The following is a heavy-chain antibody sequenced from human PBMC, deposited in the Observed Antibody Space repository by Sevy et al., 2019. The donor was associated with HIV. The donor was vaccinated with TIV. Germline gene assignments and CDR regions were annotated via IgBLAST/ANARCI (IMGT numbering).Heavy chain of an antibody. V-gene: IGHV3-33*01. D-gene: IGHD6-19*01. J-gene: IGHJ4*02. Sequence: GGSLRLSCAASGFTYSSYGMHWVRQAPGKGLEWVAVIWYDGSNKEYADSVKGRFTISRDNSKNTLYLQMNSLRAEDTAVYYCARGGGNGWYYFDYWGQETLVTVSS. CDR1: GFTYSSYG. CDR3: ARGGGNGWYYFDY. CDR2: IWYDGSNK.